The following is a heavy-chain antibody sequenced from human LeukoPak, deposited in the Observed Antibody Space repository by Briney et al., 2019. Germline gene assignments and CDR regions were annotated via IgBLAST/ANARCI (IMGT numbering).Heavy chain of an antibody. V-gene: IGHV3-7*01. CDR1: GFTFSSYA. J-gene: IGHJ4*02. CDR2: IKEDGSEK. D-gene: IGHD4-17*01. Sequence: GGSLRLSCAASGFTFSSYAMHWVRQAPGKGLEGVANIKEDGSEKYYVDSVKGRFTVSRDNVKNSLYLQMNSLRAEDTAVYYCSRAGLRWGQGTLVTVSS. CDR3: SRAGLR.